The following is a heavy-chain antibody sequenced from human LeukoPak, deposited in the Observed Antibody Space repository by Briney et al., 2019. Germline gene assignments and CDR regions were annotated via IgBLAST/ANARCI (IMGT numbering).Heavy chain of an antibody. V-gene: IGHV4-31*03. D-gene: IGHD4-23*01. CDR1: GGSISSGGYY. J-gene: IGHJ4*02. Sequence: SQTLSLTCTVSGGSISSGGYYWSWIRQHPGKGLEGIGYIYYSGSTYYSPSLKSRVTISVDTSKNQFSLKLSSVTAADTAVYYCARKDYGGTPTFDYWGQGTLVTVSS. CDR2: IYYSGST. CDR3: ARKDYGGTPTFDY.